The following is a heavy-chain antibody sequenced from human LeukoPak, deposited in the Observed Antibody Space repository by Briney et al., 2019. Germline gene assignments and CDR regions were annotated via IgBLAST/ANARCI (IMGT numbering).Heavy chain of an antibody. D-gene: IGHD6-13*01. CDR1: GGSVSNTKW. J-gene: IGHJ2*01. V-gene: IGHV4-4*02. CDR3: ARDSSAFGLAAARVNWYFDL. Sequence: PSGTLSLTCDVSGGSVSNTKWWSWVRQPPGKGLEWIGQIYHSGTTNYNPSLKSRVTISVDKSKNQFSLNLSSMTAADTAVYYCARDSSAFGLAAARVNWYFDLWGPGTMVTVSS. CDR2: IYHSGTT.